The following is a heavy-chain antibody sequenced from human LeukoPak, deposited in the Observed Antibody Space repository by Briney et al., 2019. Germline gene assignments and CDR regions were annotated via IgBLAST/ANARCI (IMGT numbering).Heavy chain of an antibody. CDR2: IYYSGST. CDR3: ARDHDSSGWWFDP. CDR1: GGSISSGGYY. Sequence: SQTLSLTCTVSGGSISSGGYYWSWIRQHPGKGLEWIGYIYYSGSTYYNPSLKSRVTISVATSKNQFSLKLSSVTAADTAVYYCARDHDSSGWWFDPWGQGTLVTVSS. D-gene: IGHD3-22*01. V-gene: IGHV4-31*03. J-gene: IGHJ5*02.